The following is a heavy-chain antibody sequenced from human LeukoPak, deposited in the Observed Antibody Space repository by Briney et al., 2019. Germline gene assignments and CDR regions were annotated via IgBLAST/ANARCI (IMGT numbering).Heavy chain of an antibody. V-gene: IGHV3-30-3*01. CDR2: IPYDGSNK. J-gene: IGHJ4*02. D-gene: IGHD3-10*01. CDR3: ARDTGGWFGELQDY. Sequence: GGSLRLSCAASGFTFSSYAMHWVRQAPGKGLEWVAVIPYDGSNKYYADSVKGRFTISRDNSKNTLYLQMNSLRAEDTAVYYCARDTGGWFGELQDYWGQGTLVTVSS. CDR1: GFTFSSYA.